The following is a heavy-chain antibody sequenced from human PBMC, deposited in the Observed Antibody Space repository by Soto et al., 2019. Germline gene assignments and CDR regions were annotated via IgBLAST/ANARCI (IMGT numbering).Heavy chain of an antibody. CDR3: AREATYDFWSGYSPFFDY. D-gene: IGHD3-3*01. J-gene: IGHJ4*02. Sequence: ASVKVSCKASGYTFTSYAMHWVRQAPGQRLEWMGWINAGNGNTKYSQKFQGRVTITRDTSASTAYMELSSLRSEDTDVYYCAREATYDFWSGYSPFFDYWGQGTLVTVSS. CDR1: GYTFTSYA. CDR2: INAGNGNT. V-gene: IGHV1-3*01.